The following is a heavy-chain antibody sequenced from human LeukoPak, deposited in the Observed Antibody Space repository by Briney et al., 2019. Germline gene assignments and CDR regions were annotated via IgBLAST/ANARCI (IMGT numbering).Heavy chain of an antibody. CDR2: IYSGGST. Sequence: SGGSLRLSCAASGFTVRSKDMSWVRQAPGEGLEWVSVIYSGGSTYYADSVKGRFTISRDNSKNTLYLQMNSLRAEDTAVYYCARESPMVRGVMDVWGQGTTVTVSS. J-gene: IGHJ6*02. CDR1: GFTVRSKD. D-gene: IGHD3-10*01. V-gene: IGHV3-66*01. CDR3: ARESPMVRGVMDV.